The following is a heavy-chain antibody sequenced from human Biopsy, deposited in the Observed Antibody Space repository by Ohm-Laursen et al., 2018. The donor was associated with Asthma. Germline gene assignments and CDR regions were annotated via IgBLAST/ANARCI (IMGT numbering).Heavy chain of an antibody. D-gene: IGHD2-2*01. V-gene: IGHV1-69*13. CDR3: ARKAGSCISRTCYSLDF. Sequence: SVKVSCKSLGGTFNTYVIGWVRQAPGQGLEWMGGLNPVFGTTTYPQKFQDRVTITADDSTSTVYMELSSLRSEDTAVYYCARKAGSCISRTCYSLDFWGQGTLVTVSS. J-gene: IGHJ4*02. CDR2: LNPVFGTT. CDR1: GGTFNTYV.